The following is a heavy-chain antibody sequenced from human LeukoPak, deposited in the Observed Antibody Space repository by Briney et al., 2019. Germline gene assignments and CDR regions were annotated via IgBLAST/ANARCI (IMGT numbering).Heavy chain of an antibody. CDR1: GGSISSGGYS. D-gene: IGHD5-12*01. Sequence: PSQTLSLTCAVSGGSISSGGYSWSWIRQPPGKGLEWIGYIYHSGSTYYNPSLKSRVTISVDRSKDQFSLKLSSVTAADTAVYYCARSGVVVYDYYYYGMDVWGQGTTVTVSS. V-gene: IGHV4-30-2*01. J-gene: IGHJ6*02. CDR2: IYHSGST. CDR3: ARSGVVVYDYYYYGMDV.